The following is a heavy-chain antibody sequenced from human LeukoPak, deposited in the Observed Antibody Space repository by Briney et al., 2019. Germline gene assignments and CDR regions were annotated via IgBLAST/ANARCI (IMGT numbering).Heavy chain of an antibody. Sequence: GGSLRLSCAASGFAFSSYGMHWVRQAPGKGLEWVAFIRYDGSNKYYADSVKGRFTISRDNSKNTLYLQMNSLRAEDTAVYYCAKAPRYFDWLLGSGFDYWGQGTLVTVSS. V-gene: IGHV3-30*02. D-gene: IGHD3-9*01. CDR2: IRYDGSNK. CDR1: GFAFSSYG. CDR3: AKAPRYFDWLLGSGFDY. J-gene: IGHJ4*02.